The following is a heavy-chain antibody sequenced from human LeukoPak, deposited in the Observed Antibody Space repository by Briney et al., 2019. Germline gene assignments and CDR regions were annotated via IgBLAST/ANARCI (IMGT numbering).Heavy chain of an antibody. D-gene: IGHD4-17*01. J-gene: IGHJ6*02. CDR2: IYYSGST. Sequence: SETLSLTCTVSGGSISSGDYYWSWIRQPPGKGLEWIGYIYYSGSTNYNPSLKRRVTISVDTSKNQFSLKLSSVTAADTAVYYCARFLRYYYYGMDVWGQGTTVTVSS. CDR3: ARFLRYYYYGMDV. V-gene: IGHV4-61*08. CDR1: GGSISSGDYY.